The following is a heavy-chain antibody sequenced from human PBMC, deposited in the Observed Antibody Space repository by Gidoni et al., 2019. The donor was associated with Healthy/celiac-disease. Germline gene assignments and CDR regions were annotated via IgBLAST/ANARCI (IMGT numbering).Heavy chain of an antibody. CDR3: AKHSGSYYQAFDI. D-gene: IGHD1-26*01. V-gene: IGHV3-23*04. J-gene: IGHJ3*02. CDR1: GFTFRSYA. CDR2: ISGSGGST. Sequence: EVQLVESGGGLVQPGGSLRLSCAASGFTFRSYALSGVRQAPGKGLEWVSAISGSGGSTYYADSVKGRFTISRDNSKNTLYLQMNSLRAEDTAVYYCAKHSGSYYQAFDIWGQGTMVTVSS.